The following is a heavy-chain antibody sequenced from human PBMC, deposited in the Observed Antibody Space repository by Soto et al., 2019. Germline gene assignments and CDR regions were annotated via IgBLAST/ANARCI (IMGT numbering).Heavy chain of an antibody. D-gene: IGHD1-1*01. V-gene: IGHV3-30*19. CDR1: GFTFRSYV. CDR3: ASWHERDHAYDV. J-gene: IGHJ3*01. CDR2: TSYDGSDK. Sequence: QVQLVESGGGVVQPGTSLRVSCVGSGFTFRSYVIHWVRQAPGKGLEWVALTSYDGSDKYYGDSVRGRFTISRDNSRNTVDLQMDSLRLEDTAVYYCASWHERDHAYDVWGQGTTVTVSS.